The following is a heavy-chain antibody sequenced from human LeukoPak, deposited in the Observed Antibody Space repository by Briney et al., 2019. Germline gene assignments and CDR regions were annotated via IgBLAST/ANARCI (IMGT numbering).Heavy chain of an antibody. V-gene: IGHV4-59*08. D-gene: IGHD3-10*01. CDR2: IYYSGST. J-gene: IGHJ6*02. Sequence: PSETLSLTCTVSGGSISSYYWSWIRQPPGKGLEWVGYIYYSGSTNYNPSLKSRVTISVDTSKNQFSLKLSSVTAADTAVYYCASGESTYYYGSGSPYYGMDVWGQGTTVTVSS. CDR3: ASGESTYYYGSGSPYYGMDV. CDR1: GGSISSYY.